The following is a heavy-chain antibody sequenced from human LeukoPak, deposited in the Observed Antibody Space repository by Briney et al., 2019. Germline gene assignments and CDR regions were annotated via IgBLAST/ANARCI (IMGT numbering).Heavy chain of an antibody. CDR3: AKVVVDKYKTGWDH. V-gene: IGHV3-30*18. CDR1: GFTFRSYG. Sequence: LPGRSLRLSCAASGFTFRSYGMHWVRQAPGKGLEWVAIISYDGGNQYYADSVKGRFTISRDNSKNTLYLQMNSLRGEDTAVYYCAKVVVDKYKTGWDHWGQGTLVTVSS. CDR2: ISYDGGNQ. J-gene: IGHJ4*02. D-gene: IGHD2-15*01.